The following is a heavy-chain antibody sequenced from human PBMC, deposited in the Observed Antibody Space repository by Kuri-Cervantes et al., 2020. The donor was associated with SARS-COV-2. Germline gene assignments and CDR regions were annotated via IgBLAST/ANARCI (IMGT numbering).Heavy chain of an antibody. CDR2: IYRGGTT. D-gene: IGHD3-3*01. J-gene: IGHJ6*02. CDR1: GFTVSRNY. Sequence: GGSLRLSCAVPGFTVSRNYMSWARQAPGKGLEWVSTIYRGGTTYYADSVKGRFTISRDISKDTVYLQMDTLRAEDTAVYYCARHRDFWNDGMDVWGQGTTVTVSS. V-gene: IGHV3-53*01. CDR3: ARHRDFWNDGMDV.